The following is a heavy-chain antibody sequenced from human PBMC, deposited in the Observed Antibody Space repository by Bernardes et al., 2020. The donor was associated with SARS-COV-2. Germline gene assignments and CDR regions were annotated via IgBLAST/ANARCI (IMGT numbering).Heavy chain of an antibody. Sequence: GGSLRLSCAASGFTFSSYGMHWVRQAPGKGLEWVAVISYDGSNKYYADSVKGRFTISRDNSKNTLYLQMNSLRAEDTAVYYCAKDGVQYDILTGYPSWGQGTLVTVSS. D-gene: IGHD3-9*01. CDR1: GFTFSSYG. V-gene: IGHV3-30*18. CDR2: ISYDGSNK. CDR3: AKDGVQYDILTGYPS. J-gene: IGHJ5*02.